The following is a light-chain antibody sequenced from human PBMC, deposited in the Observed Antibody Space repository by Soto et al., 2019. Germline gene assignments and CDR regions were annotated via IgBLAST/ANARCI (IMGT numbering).Light chain of an antibody. CDR2: YDS. V-gene: IGLV3-21*04. J-gene: IGLJ2*01. CDR1: NIGSKS. Sequence: SYELTQPPSVSVAPGKTARITCGGNNIGSKSVHWYQQKPGQAPVLVIYYDSDRPSGSPERFSGSTSGNTATLTISRVEAGDEADYYSQVCDSSSDHVVFGGGTKLTVL. CDR3: QVCDSSSDHVV.